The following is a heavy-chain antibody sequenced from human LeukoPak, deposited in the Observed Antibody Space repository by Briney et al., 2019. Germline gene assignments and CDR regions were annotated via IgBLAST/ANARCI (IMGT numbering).Heavy chain of an antibody. CDR1: GDKFSMFG. Sequence: SVKVSCKASGDKFSMFGFSWVRQAPGQGLEWRGGFIPAIGTANYTQKFQGRGPLTADESTNPVYMELTTLTSEDTAVYYCARGSCTTTRCRWRDVFDFWGQGTMVTVSS. D-gene: IGHD1-26*01. CDR2: FIPAIGTA. V-gene: IGHV1-69*01. CDR3: ARGSCTTTRCRWRDVFDF. J-gene: IGHJ3*01.